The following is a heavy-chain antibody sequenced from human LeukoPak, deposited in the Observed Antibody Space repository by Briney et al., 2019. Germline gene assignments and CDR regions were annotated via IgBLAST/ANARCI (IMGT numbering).Heavy chain of an antibody. CDR1: GYTFTSYG. J-gene: IGHJ4*02. CDR3: ARLGEYYYDSSGYQFDY. Sequence: ASVTVSCKASGYTFTSYGISWVRQAPGQGLEWMGWISAYNGNTNYAQKLQGRVTMTTDTSTSTAYMELRSLRSDDTAVYYCARLGEYYYDSSGYQFDYWGQGTLVTVSS. CDR2: ISAYNGNT. V-gene: IGHV1-18*01. D-gene: IGHD3-22*01.